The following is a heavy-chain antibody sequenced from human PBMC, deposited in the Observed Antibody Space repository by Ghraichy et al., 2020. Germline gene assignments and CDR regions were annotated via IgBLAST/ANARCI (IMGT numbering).Heavy chain of an antibody. CDR1: GFTSSDYP. J-gene: IGHJ4*02. CDR3: AKPMAIWFGDHFFDF. Sequence: GGSLRLSCAASGFTSSDYPMSWVRQPPGTGLEWVAGVSGSGANRYYADSVKGRFTISRDNSKNMIYLEMNSLRAEDTARYFCAKPMAIWFGDHFFDFWGQGDLVTVYS. D-gene: IGHD3-10*01. CDR2: VSGSGANR. V-gene: IGHV3-23*01.